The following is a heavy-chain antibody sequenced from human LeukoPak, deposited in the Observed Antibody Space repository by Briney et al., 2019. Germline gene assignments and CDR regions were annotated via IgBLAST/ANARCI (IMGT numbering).Heavy chain of an antibody. CDR3: ARRPERDCSGGSCYYGPPDY. CDR1: GFTFSRYA. CDR2: ISRNGGST. Sequence: GGSLRLSCAASGFTFSRYAVHWVRQAPGKGLEYVSAISRNGGSTYYANSVKGRFTISRDNSKNTLYLQMGSLRAEDMAVYYCARRPERDCSGGSCYYGPPDYWGQGTLVTVSS. D-gene: IGHD2-15*01. J-gene: IGHJ4*02. V-gene: IGHV3-64*01.